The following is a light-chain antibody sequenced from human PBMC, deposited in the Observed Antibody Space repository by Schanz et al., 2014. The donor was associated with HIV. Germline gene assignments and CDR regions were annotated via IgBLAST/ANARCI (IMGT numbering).Light chain of an antibody. CDR3: SSYTGINNYV. CDR1: SSDDGTYNL. V-gene: IGLV2-14*02. CDR2: EVA. Sequence: QSALTQPASVSGSPGQSITISCTGASSDDGTYNLLSWYQHHPGKAPKLIIYEVAKRPSGISDRFSGSKSGNTASLAISGLQAEDEADYYCSSYTGINNYVFGTGTKLTVL. J-gene: IGLJ1*01.